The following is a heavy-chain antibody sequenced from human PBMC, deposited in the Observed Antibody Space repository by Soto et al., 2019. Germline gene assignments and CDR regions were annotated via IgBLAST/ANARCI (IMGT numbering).Heavy chain of an antibody. V-gene: IGHV3-7*01. J-gene: IGHJ4*02. Sequence: PGGSLRLSCAASGFTFSISWMNWVRRAPGKGLEWVAYISSDGSETNYVDSVKGRFTISRDNAKNSLFLQMNGLRAEDTAVYYCARKPRLLDSWGQGTLVTVSS. CDR2: ISSDGSET. D-gene: IGHD6-6*01. CDR1: GFTFSISW. CDR3: ARKPRLLDS.